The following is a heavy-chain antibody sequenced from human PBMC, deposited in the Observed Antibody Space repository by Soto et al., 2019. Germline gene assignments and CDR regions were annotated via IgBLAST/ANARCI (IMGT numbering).Heavy chain of an antibody. CDR2: INTYNGNT. CDR1: GYTFTRYG. D-gene: IGHD3-16*01. CDR3: AMVDVYVTPSPQDV. V-gene: IGHV1-18*01. Sequence: QVQLVQSGAEVKNPGASVKVSCKASGYTFTRYGIGWARQAPGQGLEWTGWINTYNGNTNYAQNGQGRVTLTTDTSTSTAYMERRSLRSNDTAIYYCAMVDVYVTPSPQDVWGQGNTVIVSS. J-gene: IGHJ6*02.